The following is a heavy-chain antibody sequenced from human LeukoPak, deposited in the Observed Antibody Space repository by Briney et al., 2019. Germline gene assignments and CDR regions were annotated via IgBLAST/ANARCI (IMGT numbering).Heavy chain of an antibody. CDR2: IYYSGST. CDR3: AIYSKQDYYFDY. CDR1: GGSISSSSYY. V-gene: IGHV4-39*07. D-gene: IGHD1/OR15-1a*01. Sequence: PSETLSLTCTVSGGSISSSSYYWGWIRQPPGKGLEWIGSIYYSGSTYYNPSLKSRVTISVDTSKNQFSLKLSSVTAADTAVYYCAIYSKQDYYFDYWGQGTLVTVSS. J-gene: IGHJ4*02.